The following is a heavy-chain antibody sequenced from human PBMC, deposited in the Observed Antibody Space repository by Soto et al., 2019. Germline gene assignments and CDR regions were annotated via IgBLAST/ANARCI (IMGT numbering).Heavy chain of an antibody. J-gene: IGHJ4*02. Sequence: QVQLVQSGAEVKKPGSSVKVSCKASGCTFSSYAISWVRQAPGQGLEGMGGIIPIFGTANYAQKFQGRVTITGDESKTKAYMVQSSLSSEDTAVYYCARDPGLYCSSTSCSSDYWGQGTLVTVSS. CDR1: GCTFSSYA. V-gene: IGHV1-69*01. CDR3: ARDPGLYCSSTSCSSDY. CDR2: IIPIFGTA. D-gene: IGHD2-2*01.